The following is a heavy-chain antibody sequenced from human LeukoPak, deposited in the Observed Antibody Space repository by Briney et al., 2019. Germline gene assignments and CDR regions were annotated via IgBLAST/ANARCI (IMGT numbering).Heavy chain of an antibody. D-gene: IGHD3-10*01. V-gene: IGHV4-34*01. CDR2: INHSGST. CDR3: ASGGTSYYYGSGSYYNGYHY. CDR1: GGSFSGYY. J-gene: IGHJ4*02. Sequence: SETLSLTCAVYGGSFSGYYWSWIRQPPGKGLEWIGEINHSGSTNYNPSLKSRVTISVDTSKNQFSLKLSSVTAADTAVYYCASGGTSYYYGSGSYYNGYHYWGQGTLVTVSS.